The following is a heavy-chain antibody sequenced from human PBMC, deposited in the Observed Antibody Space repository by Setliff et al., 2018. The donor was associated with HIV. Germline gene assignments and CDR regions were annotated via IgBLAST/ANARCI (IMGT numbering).Heavy chain of an antibody. CDR1: GFTFSRYG. CDR2: ISYDGSKK. V-gene: IGHV3-30*04. CDR3: ARHFPTYSSIDS. J-gene: IGHJ4*02. Sequence: GGSLRLSCAASGFTFSRYGMHWVLQAPGKGREWVAFISYDGSKKYDADFVKGRFTISRDNSKNTLYLQMKSLRTDDTAVYFCARHFPTYSSIDSWGQGTLVTGSA. D-gene: IGHD2-21*01.